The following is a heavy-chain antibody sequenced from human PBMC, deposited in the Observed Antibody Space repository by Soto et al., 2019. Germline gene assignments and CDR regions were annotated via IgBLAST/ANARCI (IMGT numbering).Heavy chain of an antibody. Sequence: SETLSLTCAVSGGSISSGGYSWGWIRQPPVKGLEWIGYIYRSGSTYYNPSLKSRVTISVDTSKNQFSLKLSSVTAADTAVYYCARDPGYSYGYNWGQGTLVTVS. CDR2: IYRSGST. CDR3: ARDPGYSYGYN. CDR1: GGSISSGGYS. V-gene: IGHV4-30-2*01. J-gene: IGHJ4*02. D-gene: IGHD5-18*01.